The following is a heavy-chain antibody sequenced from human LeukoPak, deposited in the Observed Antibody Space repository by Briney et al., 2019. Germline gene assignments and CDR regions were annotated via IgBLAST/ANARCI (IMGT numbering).Heavy chain of an antibody. V-gene: IGHV4-61*08. CDR1: GGSISSGGYS. Sequence: SETLSLTCAVSGGSISSGGYSWSWIRQPPGKGLEWIGYIYYSGSTNYNPSLKSRVTISVDTSKNQFSLKLSSVTAADTAVYYCARAHYYGSGSYSDAFDIWGQGTMVTVSS. CDR2: IYYSGST. CDR3: ARAHYYGSGSYSDAFDI. D-gene: IGHD3-10*01. J-gene: IGHJ3*02.